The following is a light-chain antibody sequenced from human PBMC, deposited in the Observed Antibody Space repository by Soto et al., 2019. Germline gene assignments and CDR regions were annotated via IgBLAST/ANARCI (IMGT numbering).Light chain of an antibody. CDR1: SSNIGAGYD. Sequence: QSVLTQPPSVSGAPGQRVTISCTGSSSNIGAGYDVHWYQQLPGTAPKVLIYGNSNRPSGVPDRLSGSKSGTSASLAITGLQAEDEADYYCQSYDSSLSGYVFGTGTKVTVL. CDR3: QSYDSSLSGYV. CDR2: GNS. V-gene: IGLV1-40*01. J-gene: IGLJ1*01.